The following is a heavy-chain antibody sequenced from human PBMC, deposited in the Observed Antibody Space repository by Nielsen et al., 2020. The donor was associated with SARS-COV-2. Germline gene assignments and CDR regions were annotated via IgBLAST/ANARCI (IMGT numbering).Heavy chain of an antibody. CDR1: GYTFTSYD. Sequence: ASVKVSCKASGYTFTSYDINWVRQATGQGLEWMGWMNPNSGNTGYAQKFQGRVTMTRNTSISTAYMELSSLRSEDTAVYYCARDGPGVYGVGYWGQGTLVTVSS. CDR3: ARDGPGVYGVGY. D-gene: IGHD2/OR15-2a*01. J-gene: IGHJ4*02. CDR2: MNPNSGNT. V-gene: IGHV1-8*01.